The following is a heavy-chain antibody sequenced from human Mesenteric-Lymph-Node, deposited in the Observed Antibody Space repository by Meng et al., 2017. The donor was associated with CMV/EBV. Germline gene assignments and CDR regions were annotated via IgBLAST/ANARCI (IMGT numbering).Heavy chain of an antibody. Sequence: ASVKVSCKASGYTFTDYYIHWVRQAPGQGLEWMGWINPNNGASNYAQRFQGRVTMTRDTSISTAYMELSSLRSDDTAFYYCARILSLTASWFDPWGQGTLVTVSS. J-gene: IGHJ5*02. CDR1: GYTFTDYY. D-gene: IGHD1-20*01. CDR2: INPNNGAS. V-gene: IGHV1-2*02. CDR3: ARILSLTASWFDP.